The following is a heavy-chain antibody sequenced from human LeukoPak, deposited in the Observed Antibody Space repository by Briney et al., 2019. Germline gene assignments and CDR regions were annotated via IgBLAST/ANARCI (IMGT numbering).Heavy chain of an antibody. J-gene: IGHJ5*02. V-gene: IGHV4-61*02. Sequence: SETLSLTCTVSGGSISSGSYYWSWIRQPAGKGLEWIGRIYTSGSTNYNPSLKSRVTISVDTSKNQFSLKLSSVTAADTAVYYCATSIWFGELPYLNWFDPWGQGTLVTVSS. CDR1: GGSISSGSYY. D-gene: IGHD3-10*01. CDR2: IYTSGST. CDR3: ATSIWFGELPYLNWFDP.